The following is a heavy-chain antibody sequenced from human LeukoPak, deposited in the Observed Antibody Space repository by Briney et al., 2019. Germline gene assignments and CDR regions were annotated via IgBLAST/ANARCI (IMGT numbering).Heavy chain of an antibody. V-gene: IGHV4-39*01. CDR3: ARRSDSGGYFEGDY. CDR2: IYYSGST. D-gene: IGHD3-22*01. Sequence: PSETLSLTCTVSGGSISSSRYYWGWIRQPPGKGLEWIGSIYYSGSTHYNPSLKGRVIISVDTSKNQFSLKLSSVTAADTAVYYCARRSDSGGYFEGDYWGQGTLVTVSS. CDR1: GGSISSSRYY. J-gene: IGHJ4*02.